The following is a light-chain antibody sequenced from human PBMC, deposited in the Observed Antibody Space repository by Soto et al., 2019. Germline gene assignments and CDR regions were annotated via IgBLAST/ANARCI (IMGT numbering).Light chain of an antibody. CDR1: QSVSSSY. V-gene: IGKV3-20*01. CDR2: AAS. CDR3: QQYGSSRWT. J-gene: IGKJ1*01. Sequence: EVVLTQSPGTLSLSPGERTTLSCRASQSVSSSYLAWYQQKPGQAPRLLIYAASSRATGIPDRFSGSGSGTAFTLTISRLEPEDVAVYYCQQYGSSRWTFGHGTKVAIK.